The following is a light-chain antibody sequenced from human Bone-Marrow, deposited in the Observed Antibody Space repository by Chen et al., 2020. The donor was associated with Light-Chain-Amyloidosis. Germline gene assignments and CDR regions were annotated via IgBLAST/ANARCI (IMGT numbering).Light chain of an antibody. V-gene: IGLV6-57*01. Sequence: NFMLTQPHSVSESPGKTVISSCTRSSGSIATNYVQWYQQRPGSSPTTVIYEDDQRPSGVPVRFSGSIDRSSNSASLTISGLKTEEEADYYCQSYQGSSQGVFGGGTKLTVL. CDR1: SGSIATNY. CDR2: EDD. J-gene: IGLJ3*02. CDR3: QSYQGSSQGV.